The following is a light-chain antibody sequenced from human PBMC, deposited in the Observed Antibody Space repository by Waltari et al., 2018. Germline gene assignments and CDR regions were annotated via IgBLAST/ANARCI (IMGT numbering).Light chain of an antibody. CDR2: EDS. V-gene: IGLV3-10*01. Sequence: SYELTQSPSVSVSPGQTARITCSGEALTKKYAYWFQQKSGLAPVLVMFEDSKRPSGIPERFSGSSSGTMATLTISGAQVEDEADYYCYSTDSSGNYRVFGGGTKLTVL. CDR1: ALTKKY. CDR3: YSTDSSGNYRV. J-gene: IGLJ3*02.